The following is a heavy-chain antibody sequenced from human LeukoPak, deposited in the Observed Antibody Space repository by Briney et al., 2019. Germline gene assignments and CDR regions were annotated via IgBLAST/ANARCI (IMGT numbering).Heavy chain of an antibody. CDR2: IGGSGGST. D-gene: IGHD2-8*01. V-gene: IGHV3-23*01. CDR1: GFTFGDYA. Sequence: GRSLRLSCTASGFTFGDYAMSWFRQAPGKGLEWVSAIGGSGGSTYYADSVKGRFTISRDNPKNTLYLQMNSLRAEDTAVYYCAKDVLNTDSSLLPAEYLQHWGQGTLVTVSS. CDR3: AKDVLNTDSSLLPAEYLQH. J-gene: IGHJ1*01.